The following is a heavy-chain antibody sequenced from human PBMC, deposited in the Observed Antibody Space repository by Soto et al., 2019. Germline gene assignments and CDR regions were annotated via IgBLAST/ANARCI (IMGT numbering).Heavy chain of an antibody. CDR2: ISHKSSAI. CDR1: GFTFSNYA. J-gene: IGHJ4*02. V-gene: IGHV3-48*02. CDR3: ARDPHSSTTVTIMDY. Sequence: EVQLVESGGGLVQPGGSLRLSCAASGFTFSNYAMNWVRQAPGKGLEWVSYISHKSSAIYHADSVKGRFTISRDNAKNSLYLQMNSLRDEDTAVYDGARDPHSSTTVTIMDYCGPGTLVTVSS. D-gene: IGHD4-17*01.